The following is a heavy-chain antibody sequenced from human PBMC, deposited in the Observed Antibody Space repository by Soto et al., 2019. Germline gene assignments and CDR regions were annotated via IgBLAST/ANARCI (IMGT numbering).Heavy chain of an antibody. V-gene: IGHV4-39*01. CDR3: AGTMVRGVIPWFDP. Sequence: PSETLSLTCTVSGGSISSSSYYWGWIRQPPGKGLEWIGSIYYSGSTYYNPSLKSRVTISVDTSKNQFSLKLSSVTAADTAVYYCAGTMVRGVIPWFDPWGRGTLVTVSS. CDR1: GGSISSSSYY. J-gene: IGHJ5*02. CDR2: IYYSGST. D-gene: IGHD3-10*01.